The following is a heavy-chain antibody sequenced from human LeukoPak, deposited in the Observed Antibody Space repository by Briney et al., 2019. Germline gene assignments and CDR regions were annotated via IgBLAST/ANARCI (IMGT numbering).Heavy chain of an antibody. CDR1: GFSFSSYS. CDR2: ISVSSTTI. D-gene: IGHD4-11*01. CDR3: AKVASAYTYDAFDI. J-gene: IGHJ3*02. V-gene: IGHV3-48*01. Sequence: GGSLRLSCAASGFSFSSYSMNWVRQTPGKGLEWVSYISVSSTTINYTDSVKGRFTISRDNSKNTLYLQMNSLRAEDTAVYYCAKVASAYTYDAFDIWGQGTMVTVSS.